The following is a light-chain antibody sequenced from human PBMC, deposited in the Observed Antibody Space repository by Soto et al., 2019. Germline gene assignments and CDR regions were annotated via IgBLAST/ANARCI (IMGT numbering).Light chain of an antibody. Sequence: EIVLTQSPATLSLSPGERATLSCRASESVSTNLAWYQQKPGQTPRLLIYGASNRATGIPDRFSGSGSGTDFTLTISSLEPEDFAVYYCQQRINWPITFGQGTRLEIK. J-gene: IGKJ5*01. CDR3: QQRINWPIT. CDR1: ESVSTN. V-gene: IGKV3-11*01. CDR2: GAS.